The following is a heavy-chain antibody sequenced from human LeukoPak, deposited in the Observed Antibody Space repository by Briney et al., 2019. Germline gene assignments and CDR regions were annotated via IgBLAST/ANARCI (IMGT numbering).Heavy chain of an antibody. Sequence: GASVKVSCKASGYTFTSYDINWVRQATGQGLEWMGWMNPNSGNTGYAQKFQGRVTMTRNTSISTAYMELSSLRSEDTAVYYCASTRVDQEAIRGDAFDIWGQGTMVTVSS. CDR2: MNPNSGNT. CDR1: GYTFTSYD. J-gene: IGHJ3*02. D-gene: IGHD2-2*01. V-gene: IGHV1-8*01. CDR3: ASTRVDQEAIRGDAFDI.